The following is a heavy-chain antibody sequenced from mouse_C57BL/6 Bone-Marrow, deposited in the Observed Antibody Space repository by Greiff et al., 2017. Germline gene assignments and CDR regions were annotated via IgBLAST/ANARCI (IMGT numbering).Heavy chain of an antibody. CDR2: INPSTGGT. Sequence: EVQLQQSGPELVKPGASVKISCKASGYSFTGYYMNWVKQSPEKSLEWIGEINPSTGGTTYNQKFKAKATLTVDKSSSTAYMQLKSLTSEDSAVYYCARPGSSLVDFVYWGQGTTLTVSS. D-gene: IGHD1-1*01. J-gene: IGHJ2*01. V-gene: IGHV1-42*01. CDR3: ARPGSSLVDFVY. CDR1: GYSFTGYY.